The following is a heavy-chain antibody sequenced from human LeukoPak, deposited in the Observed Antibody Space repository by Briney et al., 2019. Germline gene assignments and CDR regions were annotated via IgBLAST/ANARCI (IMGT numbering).Heavy chain of an antibody. CDR1: GYTLTELS. Sequence: ASVKVSCKVSGYTLTELSMHWVRQAPGKGLEWMGGFDPEDGETIYAQKFQGRVTMTEDTSTDTAYMELSSLRSEDTAVYYCATQAAAGKEVYFQHWGQGTLVTVSS. J-gene: IGHJ1*01. CDR2: FDPEDGET. CDR3: ATQAAAGKEVYFQH. V-gene: IGHV1-24*01. D-gene: IGHD6-13*01.